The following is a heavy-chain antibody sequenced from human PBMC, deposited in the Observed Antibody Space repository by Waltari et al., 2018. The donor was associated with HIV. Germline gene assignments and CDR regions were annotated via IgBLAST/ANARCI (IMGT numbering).Heavy chain of an antibody. D-gene: IGHD1-26*01. CDR2: IRYDGSNK. J-gene: IGHJ6*02. Sequence: QVQLVESGGGVVQPGGSLRLSCAASGFTFSSYGMHWVRQAPGKGLEWVALIRYDGSNKYYADSVKGRFTISRDNSKNTLYLQMNSLRAEDTAVYYCAKGGGGSYNYYGMDVWGQGTTVTVSS. CDR3: AKGGGGSYNYYGMDV. V-gene: IGHV3-30*02. CDR1: GFTFSSYG.